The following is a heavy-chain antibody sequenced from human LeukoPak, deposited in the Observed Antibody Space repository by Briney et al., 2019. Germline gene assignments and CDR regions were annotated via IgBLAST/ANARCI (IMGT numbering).Heavy chain of an antibody. CDR3: ALAPNSNWFDF. V-gene: IGHV4-4*08. J-gene: IGHJ5*01. CDR1: GDSTSDFY. Sequence: SETLSLTCSVSGDSTSDFYWSWIRQSPGKGLEWIGNIHDSGISNYSPSLKSRVTISIDTSRRQFFLKLSSVTAADTALYYCALAPNSNWFDFWGQGTLVTVSS. D-gene: IGHD5-24*01. CDR2: IHDSGIS.